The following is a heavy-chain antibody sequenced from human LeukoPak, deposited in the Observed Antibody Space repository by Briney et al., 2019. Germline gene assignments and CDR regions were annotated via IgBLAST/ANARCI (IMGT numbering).Heavy chain of an antibody. J-gene: IGHJ4*02. Sequence: GGSLRLSCGASGFIFSTYGMHWVRQAPGKGLEWVAFIRNDGRNKRYADSVKGRFTISRDNSKNTLYLQMNTLRAEDTALYYCAKDLNYGDLLDYWGQGTLVTVSS. D-gene: IGHD4-17*01. V-gene: IGHV3-30*02. CDR2: IRNDGRNK. CDR3: AKDLNYGDLLDY. CDR1: GFIFSTYG.